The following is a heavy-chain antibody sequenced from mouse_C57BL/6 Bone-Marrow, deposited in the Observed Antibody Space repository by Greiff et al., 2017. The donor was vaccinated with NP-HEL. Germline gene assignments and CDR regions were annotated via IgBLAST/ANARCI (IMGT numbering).Heavy chain of an antibody. Sequence: EVKLVESGGGLVKPGGSLKLSCAASGFTFSDYGMHWVRQAPEKGLEWVAYISSGSSTIYYADTVKGRFTISRDNPKNTLFLHMTRLRSEDTAMYYCARTGVGSSYKAMDYWGQGTSVTVSS. V-gene: IGHV5-17*01. D-gene: IGHD1-1*01. J-gene: IGHJ4*01. CDR1: GFTFSDYG. CDR2: ISSGSSTI. CDR3: ARTGVGSSYKAMDY.